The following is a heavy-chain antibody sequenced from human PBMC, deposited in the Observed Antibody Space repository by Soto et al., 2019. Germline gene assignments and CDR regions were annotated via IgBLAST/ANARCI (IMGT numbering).Heavy chain of an antibody. CDR2: ISYDGSNK. CDR1: GFTFSSYA. V-gene: IGHV3-30-3*01. Sequence: QVQLVESGGGVVQPGRSLRLSCAASGFTFSSYAMHWVRQAPGKGLEWVAVISYDGSNKYYADSVKGRFTISRDNSKNTLYLQMNRLRAEDTAVYYCARETLGYWYFDLWGRGTLVTVSS. CDR3: ARETLGYWYFDL. J-gene: IGHJ2*01. D-gene: IGHD6-13*01.